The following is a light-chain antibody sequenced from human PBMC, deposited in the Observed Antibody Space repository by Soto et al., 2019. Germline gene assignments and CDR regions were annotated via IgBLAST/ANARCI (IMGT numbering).Light chain of an antibody. Sequence: QSALTQPASVSGAPGQSIAISCTGTSSVVGGYNLVSWYQQHPGKAPKLMISEGSKRPSGVSSRFSGTKSGNTASLTISGLQAEDEADYYCCSYAGGRTYVLGTGTKVAVL. J-gene: IGLJ1*01. CDR2: EGS. CDR1: SSVVGGYNL. V-gene: IGLV2-23*01. CDR3: CSYAGGRTYV.